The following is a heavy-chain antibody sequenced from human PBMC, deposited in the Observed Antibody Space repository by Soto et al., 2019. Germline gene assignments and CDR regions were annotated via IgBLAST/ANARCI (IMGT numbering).Heavy chain of an antibody. CDR1: GYTFTNYA. CDR3: ARGFRLWFDR. J-gene: IGHJ5*02. Sequence: QVQLVQSGAEEKKPGASVKVSCKASGYTFTNYAMHWVRQAPGQRLEWMGWINAGNGNTKYSQKFQGRVTITRDTSASTAYMELSSMRSRDTAVYYCARGFRLWFDRWGQGTLVTVSS. V-gene: IGHV1-3*05. CDR2: INAGNGNT. D-gene: IGHD3-10*01.